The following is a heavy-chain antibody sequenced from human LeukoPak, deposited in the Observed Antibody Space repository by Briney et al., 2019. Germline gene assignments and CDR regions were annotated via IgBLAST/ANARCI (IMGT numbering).Heavy chain of an antibody. V-gene: IGHV4-59*01. CDR2: IYYSGST. Sequence: SETLSLTCTVSGGSISSYYWSWIRQPPGKGLEWIGYIYYSGSTNYNPSLKSRVTISVDTSKNQFSLKLSSVTAADTAVYYCARSKGSYYYYGMDVWGQGTTVTVSS. CDR3: ARSKGSYYYYGMDV. J-gene: IGHJ6*02. CDR1: GGSISSYY.